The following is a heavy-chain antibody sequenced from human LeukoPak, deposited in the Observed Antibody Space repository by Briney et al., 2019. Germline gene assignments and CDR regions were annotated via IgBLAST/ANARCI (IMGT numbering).Heavy chain of an antibody. V-gene: IGHV3-30*02. CDR3: AKGLVVVAATPLQFDY. J-gene: IGHJ4*02. D-gene: IGHD2-15*01. Sequence: PRGSLRLSCAASGFTFSSYGMHWVRQAPGKGLEWVAFIRYDGSNKYYADSVKGRFTISRDNSKNTLYLQMNSLRAEDTAVYYCAKGLVVVAATPLQFDYWGQGTLVTVSS. CDR1: GFTFSSYG. CDR2: IRYDGSNK.